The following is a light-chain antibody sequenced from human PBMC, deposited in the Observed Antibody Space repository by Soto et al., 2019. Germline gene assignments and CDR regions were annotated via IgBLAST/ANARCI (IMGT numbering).Light chain of an antibody. CDR2: DAS. V-gene: IGKV1-5*01. CDR3: QQYETFSVT. CDR1: QSISSC. Sequence: DIQMTQSPSTLAASLGDRVTITCRASQSISSCFAWYQQKPGKAPKLLIYDASALPRGVPSRFRGSGSGKKFTLTIASLQPDDFEPYYCQQYETFSVTFGPGTKVDIK. J-gene: IGKJ1*01.